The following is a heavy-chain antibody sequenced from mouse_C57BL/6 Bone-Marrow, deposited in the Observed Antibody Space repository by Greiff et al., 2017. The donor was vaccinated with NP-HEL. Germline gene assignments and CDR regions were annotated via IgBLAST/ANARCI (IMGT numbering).Heavy chain of an antibody. CDR3: AREGDGYYVAY. Sequence: VQLQQSGAELVMPGASVKLSCKASGYTFTSYWMHWVKQRPGQGLEWIGEIDPSDSYTNYNQKFKGKSTLTVDKSSSTAYMQLSSLTSEDSAVYYCAREGDGYYVAYWGQGTLVTVSA. CDR2: IDPSDSYT. V-gene: IGHV1-69*01. J-gene: IGHJ3*01. D-gene: IGHD2-3*01. CDR1: GYTFTSYW.